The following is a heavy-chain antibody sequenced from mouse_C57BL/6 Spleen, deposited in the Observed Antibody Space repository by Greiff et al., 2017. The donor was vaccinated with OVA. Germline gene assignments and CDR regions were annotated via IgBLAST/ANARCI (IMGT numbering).Heavy chain of an antibody. Sequence: VKLQQPGAELVKPGASVKLSCKASGYTFTSYWMHWVKQRPGQGLEWIGMIHPNSGSTNYNEKFKSKATLTVDKSSSTAYMQLSSLTSEDSAVYYCARGRDYYGSSWGFAYWGQGTLVTVSA. CDR1: GYTFTSYW. V-gene: IGHV1-64*01. D-gene: IGHD1-1*01. CDR3: ARGRDYYGSSWGFAY. J-gene: IGHJ3*01. CDR2: IHPNSGST.